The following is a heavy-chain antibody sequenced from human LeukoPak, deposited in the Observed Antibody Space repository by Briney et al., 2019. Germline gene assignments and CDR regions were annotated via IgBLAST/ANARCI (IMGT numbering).Heavy chain of an antibody. CDR2: ISYDGSNK. CDR3: AKDLDR. J-gene: IGHJ4*02. Sequence: PGGSLRLSCAASGFTFSSYAMSWVRQAPGKGLEWVAVISYDGSNKYYADSVKGRFTISRDNSKNTLYLQMNSLRAEDTAVYYCAKDLDRWGQGTLVTVSS. V-gene: IGHV3-30*18. CDR1: GFTFSSYA.